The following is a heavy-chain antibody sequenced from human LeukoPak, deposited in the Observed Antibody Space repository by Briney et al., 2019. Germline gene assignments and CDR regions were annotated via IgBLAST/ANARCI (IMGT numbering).Heavy chain of an antibody. CDR2: TYYRSKWCN. CDR1: GYSVSSNSAA. J-gene: IGHJ4*02. Sequence: SQTLSLTCAISGYSVSSNSAAWNWIRQSPSSGLKWLGRTYYRSKWCNNYALSVKSRMTVNPDTSKNQISLKLNSVTPEDTDVYYCARESAGTYYFDYWGQGALVTVSS. D-gene: IGHD6-19*01. CDR3: ARESAGTYYFDY. V-gene: IGHV6-1*01.